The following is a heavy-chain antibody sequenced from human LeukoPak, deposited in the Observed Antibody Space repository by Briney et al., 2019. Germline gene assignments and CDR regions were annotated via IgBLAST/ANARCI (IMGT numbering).Heavy chain of an antibody. D-gene: IGHD6-19*01. CDR3: ARALYSSGWYDYYYYYYYMDV. V-gene: IGHV1-18*01. J-gene: IGHJ6*03. CDR1: GYTFSNYD. CDR2: ISAYNGNT. Sequence: ASVKVSCKASGYTFSNYDINWVRQAAGQGLEWMGWISAYNGNTNYAQKLQGRVTMTTDTSTSTAYMELRSLRSDDTAVYYCARALYSSGWYDYYYYYYYMDVWGKGTTVTVSS.